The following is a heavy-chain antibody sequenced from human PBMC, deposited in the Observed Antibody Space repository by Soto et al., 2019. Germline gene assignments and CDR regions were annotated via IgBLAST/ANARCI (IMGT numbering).Heavy chain of an antibody. Sequence: SETLSLTCTVSGGSISSYYWSWIRQPPGKGLEWIGYIYYSGSTNYNPSLKSRVTISVDTSKNQFSLKLSSVTAADTAVYYCARQWGTDAFDLWGQGTMVTVSS. J-gene: IGHJ3*01. CDR2: IYYSGST. D-gene: IGHD1-1*01. CDR1: GGSISSYY. V-gene: IGHV4-59*08. CDR3: ARQWGTDAFDL.